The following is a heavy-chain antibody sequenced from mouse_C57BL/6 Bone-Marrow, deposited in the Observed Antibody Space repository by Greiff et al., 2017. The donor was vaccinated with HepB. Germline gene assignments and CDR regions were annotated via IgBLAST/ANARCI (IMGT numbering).Heavy chain of an antibody. CDR2: IYPRSGNT. Sequence: VQLQQSGAELARPGASVKLSCKASGYTFTSYGISWVKQRTGQGLEWIGEIYPRSGNTYYNEKFKGKATLTADKSSSTAYMGLRSLTSEDSAVYFCARPITTVVATRAYWGQGTLVTVSA. CDR1: GYTFTSYG. J-gene: IGHJ3*01. V-gene: IGHV1-81*01. CDR3: ARPITTVVATRAY. D-gene: IGHD1-1*01.